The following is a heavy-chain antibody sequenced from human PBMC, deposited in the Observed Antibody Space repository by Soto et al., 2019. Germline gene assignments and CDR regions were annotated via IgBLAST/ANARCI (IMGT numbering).Heavy chain of an antibody. Sequence: EVQLVESGGGLVQPGGSLRLSCAASGFDFSNSWIHWVRQGQGKGLVWVSHINSDGSGTTYAASVKGRFTISRDNAKNTVYLQMNSLRAEDTAVYYCAKDTAYAIDVWGQGTTVTVSS. CDR3: AKDTAYAIDV. V-gene: IGHV3-74*01. D-gene: IGHD2-15*01. J-gene: IGHJ6*02. CDR1: GFDFSNSW. CDR2: INSDGSGT.